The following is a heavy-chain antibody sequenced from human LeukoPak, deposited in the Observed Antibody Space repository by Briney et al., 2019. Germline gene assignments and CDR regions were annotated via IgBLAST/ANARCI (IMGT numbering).Heavy chain of an antibody. V-gene: IGHV3-21*04. J-gene: IGHJ4*02. CDR3: AKDDGPPPSYFDY. CDR1: GFTFSSYS. Sequence: GGSLRLSCAASGFTFSSYSMNWVRQAPGKGLEWVSSISSSSSYIYYADSVKGRFTISRDNAKNSLYLQMNSLRAEDTAVYYCAKDDGPPPSYFDYWGQGTLVTVSS. CDR2: ISSSSSYI.